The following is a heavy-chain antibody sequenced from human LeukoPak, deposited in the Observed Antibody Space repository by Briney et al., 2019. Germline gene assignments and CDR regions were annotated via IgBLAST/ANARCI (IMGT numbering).Heavy chain of an antibody. Sequence: GGSLRLSCAASGFTFSSYSMIWVRQAPGKGLEWVSFISSSSAHINYADSVKGRFTISRDNTRNSLYLQMNSLRAEDTAVYYCARDIGGSYTAIDYWGQGTLVTVSS. CDR3: ARDIGGSYTAIDY. V-gene: IGHV3-21*01. J-gene: IGHJ4*02. CDR2: ISSSSAHI. CDR1: GFTFSSYS. D-gene: IGHD1-26*01.